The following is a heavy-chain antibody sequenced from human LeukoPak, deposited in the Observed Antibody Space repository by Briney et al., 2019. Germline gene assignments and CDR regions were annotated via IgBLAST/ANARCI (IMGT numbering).Heavy chain of an antibody. CDR1: GGSIGSDY. J-gene: IGHJ4*02. V-gene: IGHV4-59*01. D-gene: IGHD6-19*01. CDR2: IYYSGST. Sequence: SETLSLTCTVSGGSIGSDYWSWIRQPPGQGLEWIGYIYYSGSTNYNPSLKSRVTMSVDTSKTQFSLKLSSVTAAATAASYCARARISRAWFAHFHYCGQGTLVTVSS. CDR3: ARARISRAWFAHFHY.